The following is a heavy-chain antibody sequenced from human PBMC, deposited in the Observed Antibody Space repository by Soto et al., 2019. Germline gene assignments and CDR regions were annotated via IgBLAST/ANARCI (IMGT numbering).Heavy chain of an antibody. CDR1: GGTFSSYS. Sequence: ASVKVSCKASGGTFSSYSISWVRQAPGQGLEWMGGIIPIFGTANYADSVRGRFTISRDNSKNTLYLDMHSLTTDDTAVYFCARSLWSPYFYYGLDVWGHGTTVTV. CDR2: IIPIFGTA. V-gene: IGHV1-69*05. CDR3: ARSLWSPYFYYGLDV. D-gene: IGHD2-21*01. J-gene: IGHJ6*02.